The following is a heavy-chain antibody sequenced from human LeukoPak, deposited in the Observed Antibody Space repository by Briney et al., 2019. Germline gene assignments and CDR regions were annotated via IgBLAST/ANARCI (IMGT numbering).Heavy chain of an antibody. CDR3: AGAYDSGPFHI. V-gene: IGHV4-59*01. CDR2: IYNLRT. D-gene: IGHD3-16*01. CDR1: GGSLSGFY. Sequence: SETLSLTCTVSGGSLSGFYWTWIRRPPGKGLEYIGYIYNLRTNYNPSLKSRVTISVDTSKNHFSLRLSSVTAADTAVYYCAGAYDSGPFHIWGQGTMVTVSS. J-gene: IGHJ3*02.